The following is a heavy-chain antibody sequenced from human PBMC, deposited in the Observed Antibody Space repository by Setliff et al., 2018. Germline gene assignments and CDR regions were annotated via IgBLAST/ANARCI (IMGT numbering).Heavy chain of an antibody. Sequence: GASVKVSCKASGNRFTDYFLHWVRQAPGQGLEWVGWINPNSGDTHSAQKFQGRVTMTRDTSINTAYMELSSLTSDETAFYYCVRSGKFGMRFWFDQWGLGTLVTVSS. J-gene: IGHJ5*02. D-gene: IGHD1-26*01. CDR2: INPNSGDT. V-gene: IGHV1-2*02. CDR3: VRSGKFGMRFWFDQ. CDR1: GNRFTDYF.